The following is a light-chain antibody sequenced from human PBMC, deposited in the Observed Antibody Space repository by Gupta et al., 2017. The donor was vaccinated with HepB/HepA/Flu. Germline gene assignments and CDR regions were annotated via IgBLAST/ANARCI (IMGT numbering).Light chain of an antibody. CDR2: SAF. CDR1: EGVSGW. V-gene: IGKV1-12*02. CDR3: QQTNKFPYT. Sequence: DVQMTQSPSSVSSSIGDTVTITCRASEGVSGWLAWYQQKPGKAPKLLISSAFTLQSGVPSSFSGSGSGTDFALTITNLQPDDYATYYCQQTNKFPYTFGHGTTVDVK. J-gene: IGKJ3*01.